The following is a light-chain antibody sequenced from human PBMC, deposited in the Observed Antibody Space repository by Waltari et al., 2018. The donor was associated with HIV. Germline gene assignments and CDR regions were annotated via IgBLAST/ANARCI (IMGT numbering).Light chain of an antibody. J-gene: IGKJ4*01. Sequence: EIQMAQSPSSVTGSVGERVTITCRTSQSIGSWLAWYQIQPGEAPKLLIFGASRLENGVPPRFVGSGSGTEFALTISSLQTEDSATYYCQQADSFPHTFGGGTKVEV. CDR1: QSIGSW. V-gene: IGKV1-12*01. CDR2: GAS. CDR3: QQADSFPHT.